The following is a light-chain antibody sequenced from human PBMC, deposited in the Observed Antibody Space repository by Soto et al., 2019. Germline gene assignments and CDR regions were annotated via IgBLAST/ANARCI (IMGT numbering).Light chain of an antibody. CDR1: SSNIGSYA. V-gene: IGLV1-44*01. CDR3: AAWDDSLNGYV. CDR2: SNN. Sequence: QSVLTQPPSASGTPGQRVTISCSGSSSNIGSYAVNWFQQLPGTAPKLLIFSNNQRPSGVPDRFSGSKSGTSASLAISGLQSQDEADYYCAAWDDSLNGYVFGTGTKLTVL. J-gene: IGLJ1*01.